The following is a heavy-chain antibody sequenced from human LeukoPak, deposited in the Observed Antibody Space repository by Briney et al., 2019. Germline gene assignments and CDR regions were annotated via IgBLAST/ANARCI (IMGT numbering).Heavy chain of an antibody. CDR2: ISGSGGNT. D-gene: IGHD6-13*01. CDR3: AKVSWANYFDY. Sequence: GGSLRLACAASGFSFSSYAMSWVRQAPGKGLEWVSAISGSGGNTYYADSVRGRFTISRDNSKNTLYLQMNSLRAEDTAIYYCAKVSWANYFDYWGQGTLVTVSS. CDR1: GFSFSSYA. J-gene: IGHJ4*02. V-gene: IGHV3-23*01.